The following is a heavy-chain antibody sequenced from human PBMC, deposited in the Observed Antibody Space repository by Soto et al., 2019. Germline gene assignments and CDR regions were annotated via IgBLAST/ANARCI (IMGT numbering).Heavy chain of an antibody. J-gene: IGHJ5*02. CDR2: INHSGST. D-gene: IGHD3-10*01. CDR1: GGSFRDYY. Sequence: ETLSLTCAVYGGSFRDYYWSWIRQPPGKGLEWIGEINHSGSTNYNPSLRSRVTISVDTSKNQFSLKLSSVTAADTAVYYCASPGSGSYAHNRFDPWGQGTLVTVS. CDR3: ASPGSGSYAHNRFDP. V-gene: IGHV4-34*01.